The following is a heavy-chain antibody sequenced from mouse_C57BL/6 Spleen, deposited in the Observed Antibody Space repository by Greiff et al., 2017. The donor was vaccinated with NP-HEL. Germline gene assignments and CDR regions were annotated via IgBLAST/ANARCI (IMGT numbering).Heavy chain of an antibody. D-gene: IGHD1-1*01. CDR2: IYPGDGDT. J-gene: IGHJ2*01. Sequence: VQLQESGPELVKPGASVKISCKASGYAFSSSWMNWVKQRPGKGLEWIGRIYPGDGDTNYNGKFKGKATLTADKSSSTAYMQLSSLTSEDSAVYFCARSPYYYGSSHFDYWGQGTTLTVSS. CDR1: GYAFSSSW. V-gene: IGHV1-82*01. CDR3: ARSPYYYGSSHFDY.